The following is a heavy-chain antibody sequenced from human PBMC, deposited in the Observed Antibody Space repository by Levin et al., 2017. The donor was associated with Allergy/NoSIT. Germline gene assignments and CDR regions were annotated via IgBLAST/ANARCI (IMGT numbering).Heavy chain of an antibody. Sequence: GESLKISCAASGFTFSSYAMSWVRQAPGKGLEWVSAISGSGGSTYYADSVKGRFTISRDNSKNTLYLQMNSLRAEVTAVYYCAKYALWFGELTGYWGQGTLVTVSS. D-gene: IGHD3-10*01. V-gene: IGHV3-23*01. CDR2: ISGSGGST. J-gene: IGHJ4*02. CDR3: AKYALWFGELTGY. CDR1: GFTFSSYA.